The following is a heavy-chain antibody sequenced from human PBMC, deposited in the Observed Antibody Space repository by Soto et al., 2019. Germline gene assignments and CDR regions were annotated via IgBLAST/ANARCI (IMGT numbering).Heavy chain of an antibody. CDR2: IAYSGST. CDR3: ARWFDP. J-gene: IGHJ5*02. V-gene: IGHV4-30-2*01. CDR1: GGSISSGGYS. Sequence: QLQLQESGSGLVKPSQTLSLTCAVSGGSISSGGYSWSWIRQPPGKGLEWIGYIAYSGSTYYNPPRKSRVTISGDSAKDQFSLKLSSVTAADTAAYYCARWFDPWGQGTLVTVSS.